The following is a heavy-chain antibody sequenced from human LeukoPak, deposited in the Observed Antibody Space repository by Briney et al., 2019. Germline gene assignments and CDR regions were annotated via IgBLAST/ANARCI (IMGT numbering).Heavy chain of an antibody. CDR1: GFTFSSYW. V-gene: IGHV3-7*01. J-gene: IGHJ4*02. CDR2: IKEDGNEK. CDR3: ARDPYDFWSGFDY. Sequence: GGSLRLSCAVSGFTFSSYWMSWVRQAPGKGLEWVANIKEDGNEKYYVDSVKGRFTISRDNAKNSLHLQMNSLRAEDTAVYYCARDPYDFWSGFDYWGQGTLVTVSS. D-gene: IGHD3-3*01.